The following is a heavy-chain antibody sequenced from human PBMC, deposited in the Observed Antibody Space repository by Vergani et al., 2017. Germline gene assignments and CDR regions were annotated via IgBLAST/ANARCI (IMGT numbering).Heavy chain of an antibody. Sequence: EVQLVPSGAEVKKPGESLRISCKGSAYSFTSYWISWVRQMPGKGLEWMGRIYPSDSYTNYSPSFQGHVTISADKSISTAYLPWSSLKASDTAMYYCARHGSYGMDVWGQGTTVTVSS. V-gene: IGHV5-10-1*03. J-gene: IGHJ6*02. CDR1: AYSFTSYW. D-gene: IGHD5-24*01. CDR3: ARHGSYGMDV. CDR2: IYPSDSYT.